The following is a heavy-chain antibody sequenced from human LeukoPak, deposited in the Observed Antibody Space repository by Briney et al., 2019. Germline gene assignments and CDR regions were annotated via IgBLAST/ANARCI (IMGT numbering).Heavy chain of an antibody. CDR2: ISAYNGNT. CDR1: GYTFTSYG. D-gene: IGHD4-17*01. J-gene: IGHJ3*02. CDR3: ARDFRGNTVTSKGYTFDI. Sequence: ASVKVSCKASGYTFTSYGITWVRQAPGQGLEWMGWISAYNGNTNYAQRLQGRVTMTTDTSTSTAYMELRSLRSDDTAVYYCARDFRGNTVTSKGYTFDIWGQGTMVTVSS. V-gene: IGHV1-18*01.